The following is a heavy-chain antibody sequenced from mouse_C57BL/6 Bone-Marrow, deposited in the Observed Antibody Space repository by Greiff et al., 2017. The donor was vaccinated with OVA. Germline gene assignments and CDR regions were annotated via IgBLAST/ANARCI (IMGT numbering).Heavy chain of an antibody. V-gene: IGHV1-76*01. CDR3: AQDKGYGSSYRWYFDV. J-gene: IGHJ1*03. Sequence: QVHVKQSGAELVRPGASVKLSCKASGYTFTDYYINWVKQRPGQGLEWIARIYPGSGNNYYNEKFKGKATLTAEKSSSTAYMQLSSLTSEDSAVDFCAQDKGYGSSYRWYFDVWGTGTTVTVSS. CDR2: IYPGSGNN. CDR1: GYTFTDYY. D-gene: IGHD1-1*01.